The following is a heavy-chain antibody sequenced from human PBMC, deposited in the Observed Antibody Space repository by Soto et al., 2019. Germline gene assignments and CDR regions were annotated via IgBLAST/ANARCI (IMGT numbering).Heavy chain of an antibody. V-gene: IGHV4-39*01. J-gene: IGHJ1*01. CDR3: YINGF. D-gene: IGHD2-8*01. Sequence: PSETLSLTCTVSGDSIRSSSHYWAWNRQPPGKGLEWIGGFYYSGSTYYNTSLKSRVKMYVEKSKKQFYLNLNSVTAADTAVSYCYINGFWGQGTLVTVS. CDR2: FYYSGST. CDR1: GDSIRSSSHY.